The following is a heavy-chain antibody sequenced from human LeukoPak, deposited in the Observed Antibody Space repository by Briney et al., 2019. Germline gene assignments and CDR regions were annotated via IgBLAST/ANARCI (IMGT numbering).Heavy chain of an antibody. CDR3: AKDLGGGGYSGYDPDDY. J-gene: IGHJ4*02. CDR1: GFTFSSYG. Sequence: GRSLRLSCAASGFTFSSYGMHWVRQAPGKGLEWVAVISYDGSNKYYADSVKGRFTISRDNSKNTLYLRMNSLRAEDTAVYYCAKDLGGGGYSGYDPDDYWGQGTLATVSS. V-gene: IGHV3-30*18. D-gene: IGHD5-12*01. CDR2: ISYDGSNK.